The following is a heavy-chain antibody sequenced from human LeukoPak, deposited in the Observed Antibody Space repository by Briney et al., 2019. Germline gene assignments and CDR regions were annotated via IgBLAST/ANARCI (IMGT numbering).Heavy chain of an antibody. Sequence: PSETLSLTCAVYGGSFSGYYWSWIRQPPGKGLEWLGEINHSGSTNYNPSLKSRVTISVDTSKNQFSLKLSYVTAADTAVYYCASGPKAYYDSSGKYNWFDPWGQGTLVTVSS. CDR3: ASGPKAYYDSSGKYNWFDP. CDR2: INHSGST. J-gene: IGHJ5*02. V-gene: IGHV4-34*01. CDR1: GGSFSGYY. D-gene: IGHD3-22*01.